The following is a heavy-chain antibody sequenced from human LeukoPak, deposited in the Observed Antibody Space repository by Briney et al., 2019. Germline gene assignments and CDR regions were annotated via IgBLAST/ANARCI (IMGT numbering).Heavy chain of an antibody. D-gene: IGHD1-26*01. CDR3: ARDREDAFDI. Sequence: GGSLRLSCAASGFTFSSYSMNWVRQAPGKGLEWVSSISSSSSYIYYADSVNGRFTISRDNAKNSLYLQMNSQRAEDTAVYYCARDREDAFDIWGQGTMVTVSS. CDR1: GFTFSSYS. J-gene: IGHJ3*02. CDR2: ISSSSSYI. V-gene: IGHV3-21*01.